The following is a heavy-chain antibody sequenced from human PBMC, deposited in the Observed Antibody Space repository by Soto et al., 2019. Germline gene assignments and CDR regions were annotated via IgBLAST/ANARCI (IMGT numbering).Heavy chain of an antibody. CDR2: ISYDGSNK. CDR1: GFTFSSYA. V-gene: IGHV3-30-3*01. Sequence: GSLRLSCAASGFTFSSYAMHWVRQAPGKGLEWVAVISYDGSNKYYADSVKGRFTISRDNSKNTLYLQMNSLRAEDTAVYYCARGLVDTAMETFDYWGQGTLVTVSS. J-gene: IGHJ4*02. D-gene: IGHD5-18*01. CDR3: ARGLVDTAMETFDY.